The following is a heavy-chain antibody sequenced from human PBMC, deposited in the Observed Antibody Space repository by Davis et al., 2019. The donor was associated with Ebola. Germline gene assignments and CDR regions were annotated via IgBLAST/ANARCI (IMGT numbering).Heavy chain of an antibody. D-gene: IGHD6-19*01. J-gene: IGHJ4*02. CDR1: GYTFTGYY. Sequence: ASVKVSCKASGYTFTGYYIHWVRQAPGQGLEWMGWINPNTGGTHFAQKFQGRVTMTRDTSINDTAVYYCARVLYNGGWYYFDYWGQGTLVTVSS. CDR3: DY. V-gene: IGHV1-2*02. CDR2: INPNTGGT.